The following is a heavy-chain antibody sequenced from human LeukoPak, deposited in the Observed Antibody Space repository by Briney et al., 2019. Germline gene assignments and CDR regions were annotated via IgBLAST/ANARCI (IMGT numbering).Heavy chain of an antibody. J-gene: IGHJ3*02. Sequence: SETLSLTCTVSGGSISSYYWSWIRQPAGKGLEWIGRIYTSGSTNYNPSLKSRVTMSVDTSKNQFSLKLSSVTAADTAVYYCARDSGGDYDILTGYYDDAFDIWGQGTMVTVSS. D-gene: IGHD3-9*01. CDR1: GGSISSYY. V-gene: IGHV4-4*07. CDR2: IYTSGST. CDR3: ARDSGGDYDILTGYYDDAFDI.